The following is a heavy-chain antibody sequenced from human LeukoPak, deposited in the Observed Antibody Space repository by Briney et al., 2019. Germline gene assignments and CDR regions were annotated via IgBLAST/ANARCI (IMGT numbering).Heavy chain of an antibody. J-gene: IGHJ6*03. D-gene: IGHD6-6*01. CDR3: ARDGYSSSWYYYMDV. Sequence: PSETLSLTCAVYGGSFSGYYWSWIRQPPGKGLEWIGEINHSGSTNYNPSLKSRVTISVDTSKNQFSLKLSSVTAADTAVYYCARDGYSSSWYYYMDVWGKGTTVTVSS. CDR2: INHSGST. CDR1: GGSFSGYY. V-gene: IGHV4-34*01.